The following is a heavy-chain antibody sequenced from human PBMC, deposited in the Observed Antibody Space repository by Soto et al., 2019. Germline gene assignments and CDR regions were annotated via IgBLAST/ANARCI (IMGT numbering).Heavy chain of an antibody. CDR3: ARGGDIIVARDYGMDV. J-gene: IGHJ6*02. V-gene: IGHV3-48*02. Sequence: PXGSRSLSCAAAGFTFISYNINWVRQAPGKGLEWVSYISSSSSTIYYADSVKGRFTISRDNAKNSLYLQMNSLRDEDTAVYYCARGGDIIVARDYGMDVWGQGTTVTVSS. CDR1: GFTFISYN. D-gene: IGHD5-12*01. CDR2: ISSSSSTI.